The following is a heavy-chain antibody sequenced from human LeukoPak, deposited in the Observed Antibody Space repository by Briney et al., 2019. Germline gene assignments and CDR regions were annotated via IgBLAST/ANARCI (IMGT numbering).Heavy chain of an antibody. V-gene: IGHV3-30-3*01. CDR3: ARPALWRYYGSGSYFY. CDR2: ISYDGSNK. CDR1: GFTFSSYA. J-gene: IGHJ4*02. D-gene: IGHD3-10*01. Sequence: GRSLRLSCAASGFTFSSYAMHWVRQAPGKGLEWVAVISYDGSNKYYADSVKGRFTISRDNSKNTLYLQMSSLRAEDTAVYYCARPALWRYYGSGSYFYWGQGTLVTVSS.